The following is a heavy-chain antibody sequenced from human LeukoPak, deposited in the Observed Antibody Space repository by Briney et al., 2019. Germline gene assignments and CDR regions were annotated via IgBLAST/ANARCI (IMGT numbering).Heavy chain of an antibody. CDR3: ARGRRYCSSTSCYYYYYGMDV. CDR1: GGSISSYY. V-gene: IGHV4-59*01. Sequence: SETLSLTCTVSGGSISSYYWSWIRQPPGKGLEWIGYIYYSGSTNYNPSLKSRVTISVDTSKNQFSLKLSSVTAADTAVYYCARGRRYCSSTSCYYYYYGMDVWGQGTTVTVSS. J-gene: IGHJ6*02. CDR2: IYYSGST. D-gene: IGHD2-2*01.